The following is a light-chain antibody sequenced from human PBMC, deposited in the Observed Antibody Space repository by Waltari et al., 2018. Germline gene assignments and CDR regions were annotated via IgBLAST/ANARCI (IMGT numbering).Light chain of an antibody. CDR2: DVT. CDR3: SSYTSSSTWV. Sequence: QSALTQPASVSGSPGQSITISCTGPSSDVGGYNFVLWYQQHPGKAPKLMTYDVTKRPSGVSNRFSGSKSGNTASLTISGLQAEDEADYYCSSYTSSSTWVFGGGTKLTVL. J-gene: IGLJ3*02. CDR1: SSDVGGYNF. V-gene: IGLV2-14*01.